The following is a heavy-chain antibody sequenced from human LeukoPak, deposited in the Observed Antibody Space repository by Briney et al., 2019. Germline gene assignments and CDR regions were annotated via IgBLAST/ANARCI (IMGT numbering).Heavy chain of an antibody. CDR1: GYTFTGYY. CDR2: INPNSGGT. Sequence: ASVKVSCKASGYTFTGYYMHWVRQAPGQGLEWMGRINPNSGGTNYAQKFQGRVTITRDTSISTAYMELSRLRSDDTAVYYCARVRSPIAVAGTRFDYWGQGTLVTVSS. V-gene: IGHV1-2*06. CDR3: ARVRSPIAVAGTRFDY. J-gene: IGHJ4*02. D-gene: IGHD6-19*01.